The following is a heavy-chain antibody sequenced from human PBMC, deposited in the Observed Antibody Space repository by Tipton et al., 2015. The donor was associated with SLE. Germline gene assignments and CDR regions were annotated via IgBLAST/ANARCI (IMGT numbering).Heavy chain of an antibody. J-gene: IGHJ3*02. D-gene: IGHD3-16*01. CDR3: AKHDRGRDAFDI. CDR1: GGSFNGYS. V-gene: IGHV4-34*01. Sequence: TLSLTCAVSGGSFNGYSWSWVRQSPGKGLEWIGEISHSRTTNYNPSLKSRVSISVDTPQNQFSLNLNSVTAADTAVHYCAKHDRGRDAFDIWGQGTMVTVSS. CDR2: ISHSRTT.